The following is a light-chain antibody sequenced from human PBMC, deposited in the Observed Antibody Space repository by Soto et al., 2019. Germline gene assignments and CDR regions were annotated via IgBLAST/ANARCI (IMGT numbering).Light chain of an antibody. CDR1: ISNLGSNF. CDR3: AAWDDSLSGVV. Sequence: QSVLTQPPSASGSPGQRVTISCSGSISNLGSNFVFWYQQLPGAAPKLLISRNDQRPSGVPDRFSGSKSGTSASLAISGRRSDDEADYHCAAWDDSLSGVVFGGGTKLTVL. V-gene: IGLV1-47*01. CDR2: RND. J-gene: IGLJ3*02.